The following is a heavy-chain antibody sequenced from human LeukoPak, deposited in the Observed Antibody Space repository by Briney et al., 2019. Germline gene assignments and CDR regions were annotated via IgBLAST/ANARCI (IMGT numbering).Heavy chain of an antibody. Sequence: TSETLSLTCTVSGASITSYYWSWIRQPAGKGLEWIGRFYTSGSTNYNPSLKSRVTMSVDTSKSQFSLKLSSVTAADTAVYYCASHSSGSPYYYYMDVWGKGTTVTVSS. CDR1: GASITSYY. V-gene: IGHV4-4*07. CDR3: ASHSSGSPYYYYMDV. CDR2: FYTSGST. D-gene: IGHD6-19*01. J-gene: IGHJ6*03.